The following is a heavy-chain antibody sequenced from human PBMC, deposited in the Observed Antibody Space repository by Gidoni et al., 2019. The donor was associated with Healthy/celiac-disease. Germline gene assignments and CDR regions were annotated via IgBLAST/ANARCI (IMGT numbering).Heavy chain of an antibody. D-gene: IGHD6-6*01. CDR1: GFIFSDYY. Sequence: QVQLVESGGGLVKPGGSRRLSCAASGFIFSDYYMSWFRQAPGQGLEWVAYISSSGSTIYYADSVNGRFTISRDNAKNSLYLQMNSLRAEDTAVYYCARSSSSHEDYYYMDVWGKGTTVTVSS. CDR2: ISSSGSTI. CDR3: ARSSSSHEDYYYMDV. V-gene: IGHV3-11*01. J-gene: IGHJ6*03.